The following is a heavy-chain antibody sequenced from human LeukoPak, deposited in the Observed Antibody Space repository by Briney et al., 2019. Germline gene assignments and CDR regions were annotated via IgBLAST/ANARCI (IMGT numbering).Heavy chain of an antibody. CDR1: GYTFTTYY. J-gene: IGHJ3*01. Sequence: GSVKVSCKASGYTFTTYYISWVRQAPGQGLEWMGWISAYNGNTNYAQKFQGRVTMTTDTSTSTAYMELRSLRSDDTAVYYCAREEGAPIAAANVWGLGTMVTVSS. V-gene: IGHV1-18*01. D-gene: IGHD6-13*01. CDR2: ISAYNGNT. CDR3: AREEGAPIAAANV.